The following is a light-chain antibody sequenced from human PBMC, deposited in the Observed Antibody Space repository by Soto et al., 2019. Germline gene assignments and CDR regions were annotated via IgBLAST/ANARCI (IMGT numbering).Light chain of an antibody. V-gene: IGLV2-23*01. CDR1: SSDVGSYNL. CDR2: DDT. Sequence: QSALTQPASVSGSPGQSITISCTGTSSDVGSYNLVSWYQHHPGKAPKLMIYDDTKRPSGVSNRFSASKSGNTASLTVSGLQAEDEADYYCCSYVNDNKVLFGGGTQLTVL. J-gene: IGLJ7*01. CDR3: CSYVNDNKVL.